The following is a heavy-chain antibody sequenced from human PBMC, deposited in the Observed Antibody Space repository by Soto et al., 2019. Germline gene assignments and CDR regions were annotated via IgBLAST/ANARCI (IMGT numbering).Heavy chain of an antibody. CDR2: ISAYNGNT. CDR3: ARDCSGRSCDLRLIYFDY. Sequence: QVQLVQSGAEVKKPGASVKVSCKASGYTFTSYGISWVRQAPGQGLEWMGWISAYNGNTNYAQKLHGRVTMTTDTSTSTAYMALRSLRSDDTAVYYCARDCSGRSCDLRLIYFDYWGQGTLVTVSS. D-gene: IGHD2-15*01. J-gene: IGHJ4*02. CDR1: GYTFTSYG. V-gene: IGHV1-18*01.